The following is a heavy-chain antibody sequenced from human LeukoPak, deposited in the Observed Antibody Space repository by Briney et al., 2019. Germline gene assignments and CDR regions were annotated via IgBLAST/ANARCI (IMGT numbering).Heavy chain of an antibody. D-gene: IGHD6-6*01. Sequence: ASVKVSCKTSGYTFTNYYMHWVRQAPGQRLEWMGIINPSDGSTNYAQKFQGRVTMTRDTSTSTVYMELSSLRSEDTAVFYCARVGQLVFHYWGQGTLVTVSS. CDR1: GYTFTNYY. CDR3: ARVGQLVFHY. V-gene: IGHV1-46*03. CDR2: INPSDGST. J-gene: IGHJ4*02.